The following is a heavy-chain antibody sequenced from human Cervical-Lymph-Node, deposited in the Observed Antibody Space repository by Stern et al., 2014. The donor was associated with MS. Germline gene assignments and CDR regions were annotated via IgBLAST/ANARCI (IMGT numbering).Heavy chain of an antibody. CDR2: ISTSNGNA. CDR3: ARGVVAPFDD. Sequence: VQLVQSGAEVKNPGASVKVSCKASGYTFGSYGISWVRQAPGQGLEWMGWISTSNGNANYAQKFQGRVIMTTETSTNTACLELRSLISDDTAVYYCARGVVAPFDDWGQGTLVTVSS. CDR1: GYTFGSYG. J-gene: IGHJ4*02. D-gene: IGHD2-15*01. V-gene: IGHV1-18*01.